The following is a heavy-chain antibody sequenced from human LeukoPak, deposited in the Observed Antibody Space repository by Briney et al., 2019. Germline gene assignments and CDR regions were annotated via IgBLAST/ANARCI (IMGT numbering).Heavy chain of an antibody. J-gene: IGHJ3*02. V-gene: IGHV1-69*04. CDR2: IIPILGIA. D-gene: IGHD5-18*01. CDR3: ARRDRIQLWLLKGAFDI. CDR1: GGTFSSCA. Sequence: SVKVSCKASGGTFSSCAISWVRQAPGQGLEWMGRIIPILGIANYAQKFQGRVTITADKSTSTAYMELRSLRSDDTAVYYCARRDRIQLWLLKGAFDIWGQGTMVTVSS.